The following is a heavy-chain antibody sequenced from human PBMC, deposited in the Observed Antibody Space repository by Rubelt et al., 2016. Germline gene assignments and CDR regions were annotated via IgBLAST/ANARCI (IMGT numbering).Heavy chain of an antibody. CDR2: ISAYNGNT. CDR3: ARDRIRIAARQGWYFDL. Sequence: QVQLVQSGAEVKKPGASVKVSCKASGYTFTSYGISWVRQAPGQGLEWMGWISAYNGNTNYAQKLQGRVTMTTDTSTSTAYMELRGLRSDDTAVYYCARDRIRIAARQGWYFDLWGRGTLVTVSS. V-gene: IGHV1-18*01. CDR1: GYTFTSYG. D-gene: IGHD6-6*01. J-gene: IGHJ2*01.